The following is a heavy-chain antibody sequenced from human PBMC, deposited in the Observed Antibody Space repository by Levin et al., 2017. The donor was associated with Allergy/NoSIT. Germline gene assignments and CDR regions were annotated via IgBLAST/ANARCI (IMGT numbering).Heavy chain of an antibody. V-gene: IGHV4-4*07. D-gene: IGHD1-26*01. CDR3: ARDLATSPYNWFDP. CDR1: GGSITGSS. Sequence: SQTLSLTCPVSGGSITGSSWSWIRQPAGKGLEWIAIIYSSGNHNNNPSLESRVTMSVDTSKNQFSLKLSSVTAADTAVYYCARDLATSPYNWFDPWGQGILVTVSS. J-gene: IGHJ5*02. CDR2: IYSSGNH.